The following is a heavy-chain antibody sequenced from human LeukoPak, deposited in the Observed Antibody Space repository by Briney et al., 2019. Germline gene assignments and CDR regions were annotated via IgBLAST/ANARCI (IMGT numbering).Heavy chain of an antibody. CDR3: AKDPNWNGQFGY. CDR1: GFTFSSYA. V-gene: IGHV3-23*01. D-gene: IGHD1-1*01. J-gene: IGHJ4*02. Sequence: GGSLRLSCAASGFTFSSYAITWVRQAPGKGLEWVSAISGSGGSTYYADSAKGRFTISRDNSKNTLYLQMNSLRAEDTAVYYCAKDPNWNGQFGYWGQGTLVTVSS. CDR2: ISGSGGST.